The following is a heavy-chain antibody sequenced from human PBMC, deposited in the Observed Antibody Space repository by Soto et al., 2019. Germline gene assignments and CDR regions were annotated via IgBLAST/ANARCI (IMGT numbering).Heavy chain of an antibody. CDR1: GYSFTSYW. D-gene: IGHD6-13*01. J-gene: IGHJ4*02. V-gene: IGHV5-51*01. CDR3: AVFRSSWFGDGRLDS. CDR2: IYPGDSDT. Sequence: VESQKNSCKVSGYSFTSYWIGLVRQMPGKGLEWMGIIYPGDSDTRYSPSFQVHVTISADKSTSKAYLQWNSLEASDTAIYYCAVFRSSWFGDGRLDSWGPGTLVTGSS.